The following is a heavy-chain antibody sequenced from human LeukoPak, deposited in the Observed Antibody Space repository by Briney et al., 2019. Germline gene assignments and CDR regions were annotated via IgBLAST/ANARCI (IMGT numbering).Heavy chain of an antibody. J-gene: IGHJ6*02. Sequence: SVKVSCKASGGTFSSYAISWVRQAPGQGLEWMGRIIPILGIANYAQKFQGRVTITADKSPSTAYLELSSLRSEDTAVYYCARDRTGTTSGYYYGMDVWGQGTTVTASS. V-gene: IGHV1-69*04. CDR1: GGTFSSYA. D-gene: IGHD1-7*01. CDR2: IIPILGIA. CDR3: ARDRTGTTSGYYYGMDV.